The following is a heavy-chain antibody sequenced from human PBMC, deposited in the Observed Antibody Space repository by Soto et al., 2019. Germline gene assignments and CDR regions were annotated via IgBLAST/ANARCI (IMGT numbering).Heavy chain of an antibody. D-gene: IGHD4-17*01. Sequence: LRLSCAVSGFTFSSYDMNWVRQAPGKGLEWVSGISGSGSNTHYADSVKGRFTISRDNSKSTLYLQMNSLRAEDTAVYYCVKEPTATVHCDYWGQGTLVTVSS. CDR2: ISGSGSNT. CDR3: VKEPTATVHCDY. V-gene: IGHV3-23*01. CDR1: GFTFSSYD. J-gene: IGHJ4*02.